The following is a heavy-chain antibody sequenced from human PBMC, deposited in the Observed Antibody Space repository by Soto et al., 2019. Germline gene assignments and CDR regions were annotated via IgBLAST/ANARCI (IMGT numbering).Heavy chain of an antibody. Sequence: QLQLQESGPGLVKPSETLSLTCTVSGGSIGSSDYYWGWIRQPPGKGLEWSGSVRYSANTYYSTSLKCRVTIPVDTANNQLSLRLNSATAADTAVYLCVSPKREENCSSNSCSVADWGQGTLVTVSS. CDR3: VSPKREENCSSNSCSVAD. CDR1: GGSIGSSDYY. CDR2: VRYSANT. J-gene: IGHJ4*02. V-gene: IGHV4-39*01. D-gene: IGHD2-2*01.